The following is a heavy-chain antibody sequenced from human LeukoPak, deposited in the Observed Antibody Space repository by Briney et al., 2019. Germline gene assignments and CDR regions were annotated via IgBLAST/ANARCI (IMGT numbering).Heavy chain of an antibody. D-gene: IGHD6-13*01. CDR3: ARPPGIAAAGTATFDY. V-gene: IGHV3-30*03. J-gene: IGHJ4*02. Sequence: GESLRLSCAASGFTFSSYGMHWVRQAPGKGLEWVAVISYDGSNKYYADSVKGRFTISRDNSKNTLYLQMNSLRAEDTAVYYCARPPGIAAAGTATFDYWGQGTLVTVSS. CDR2: ISYDGSNK. CDR1: GFTFSSYG.